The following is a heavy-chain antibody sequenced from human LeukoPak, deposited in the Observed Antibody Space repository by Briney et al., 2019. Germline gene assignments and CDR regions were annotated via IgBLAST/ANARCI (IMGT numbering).Heavy chain of an antibody. V-gene: IGHV3-30*18. CDR2: ISYDGSNK. CDR1: GFTFSSYG. CDR3: AKARSQTYYDILTGYRYYFDY. J-gene: IGHJ4*02. Sequence: GGSLRLSCAASGFTFSSYGMPWVRQAPGKGLEWVAVISYDGSNKYYADSVKGRFTISRDNSKNTLYLQMNSLRAEDTAVYYCAKARSQTYYDILTGYRYYFDYWGQGTLVTVSS. D-gene: IGHD3-9*01.